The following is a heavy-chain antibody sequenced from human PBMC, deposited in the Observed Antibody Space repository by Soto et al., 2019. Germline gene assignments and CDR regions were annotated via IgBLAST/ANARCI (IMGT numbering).Heavy chain of an antibody. CDR2: IFPADSEI. Sequence: EVQLVQSGAEVRKPGESLKISCQISGYTFTDYWIDWVRQMPGKGLEWMGIIFPADSEIRYSPSFRGHVTISADTSISTAYQQWSSLEASDTAIYYCAKPFYRGYCTDGVCYSYDYWGHGTLVTVSS. V-gene: IGHV5-51*01. J-gene: IGHJ4*01. CDR3: AKPFYRGYCTDGVCYSYDY. D-gene: IGHD2-8*01. CDR1: GYTFTDYW.